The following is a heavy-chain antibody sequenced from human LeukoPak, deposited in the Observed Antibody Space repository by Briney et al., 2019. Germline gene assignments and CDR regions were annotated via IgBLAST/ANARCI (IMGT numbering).Heavy chain of an antibody. V-gene: IGHV3-48*03. Sequence: PGGSLRLSCAASGFTFSSYEMNWVRQAPGKGLEWVPYISSSGSTIYYADSVKGRFTISRDNAKNSLYLQMNSLRAEDTAVYYCARVGYGDFYFDYWGQGTLVTVSS. CDR1: GFTFSSYE. CDR3: ARVGYGDFYFDY. CDR2: ISSSGSTI. D-gene: IGHD4-17*01. J-gene: IGHJ4*02.